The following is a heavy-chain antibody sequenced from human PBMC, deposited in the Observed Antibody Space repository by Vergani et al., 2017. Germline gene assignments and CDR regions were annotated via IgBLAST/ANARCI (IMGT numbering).Heavy chain of an antibody. CDR3: ARDRPGSPSAQDY. Sequence: QVQLQESGPGLVKPSQTLSLTCTVSGGSISSGGYYWSWIRQHPGKGREWIGYIYYSGSTYYNPSLKSRVTISVDTSKNQFSLKLSSVTAADTAVYYCARDRPGSPSAQDYWGQGTLVTVSS. CDR1: GGSISSGGYY. CDR2: IYYSGST. V-gene: IGHV4-31*03. D-gene: IGHD3-10*01. J-gene: IGHJ4*02.